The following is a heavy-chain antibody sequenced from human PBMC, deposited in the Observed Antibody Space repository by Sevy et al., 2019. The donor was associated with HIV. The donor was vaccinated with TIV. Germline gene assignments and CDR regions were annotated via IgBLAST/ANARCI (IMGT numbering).Heavy chain of an antibody. D-gene: IGHD5-18*01. CDR1: GGSISSGDYY. V-gene: IGHV4-30-4*01. Sequence: SETLSLTCTVSGGSISSGDYYWSWIRQPPGKGLEWIGYIYYSGSTYYNPSLKSRVTISVDTSKNQFSLKLSSVTAADTAVYYCAREADSYGNNWFDPWGQGTLVTVSS. CDR2: IYYSGST. CDR3: AREADSYGNNWFDP. J-gene: IGHJ5*02.